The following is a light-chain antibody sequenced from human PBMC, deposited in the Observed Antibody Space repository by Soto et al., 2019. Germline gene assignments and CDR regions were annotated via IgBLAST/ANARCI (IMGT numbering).Light chain of an antibody. V-gene: IGLV2-14*01. Sequence: QSALTQPASVSGSPGQSITISCTGTSSDVGGYNFVSWYQQHPGKAPKLMIYAVINRPAGASNRFSGSKSDNTASLTISGLQAEDEAYYYCSSYTTSSTLVFGGGTKLALL. CDR2: AVI. CDR3: SSYTTSSTLV. CDR1: SSDVGGYNF. J-gene: IGLJ2*01.